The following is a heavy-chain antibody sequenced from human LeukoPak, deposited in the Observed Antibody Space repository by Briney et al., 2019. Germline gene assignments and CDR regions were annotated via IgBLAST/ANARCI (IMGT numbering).Heavy chain of an antibody. Sequence: SETLSLTCTVSGGSISSYYWSWIRQPPGKGLEWIGYIYYSGSTNYNPSLKSRVTISVDTSKNQFSLKLSSVTAADTAVYYCARDGGYDYDSSGYYRDWGQGTLVTVSS. CDR1: GGSISSYY. CDR2: IYYSGST. D-gene: IGHD3-22*01. CDR3: ARDGGYDYDSSGYYRD. V-gene: IGHV4-59*01. J-gene: IGHJ4*02.